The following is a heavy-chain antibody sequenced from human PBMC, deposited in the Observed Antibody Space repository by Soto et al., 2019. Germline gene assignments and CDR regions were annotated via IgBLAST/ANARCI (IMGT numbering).Heavy chain of an antibody. Sequence: SETLSLTCTVSGGSISSYYWSWIRQPPGKGLEWIGYIYYSGSTNYNPSLKSRVTISVDTSKNQFSLKLSSVTAADTAVYYCARHGYCSSTSCYVGYYYYYMDVWGKGTTVTVSS. J-gene: IGHJ6*03. D-gene: IGHD2-2*03. CDR1: GGSISSYY. CDR2: IYYSGST. V-gene: IGHV4-59*08. CDR3: ARHGYCSSTSCYVGYYYYYMDV.